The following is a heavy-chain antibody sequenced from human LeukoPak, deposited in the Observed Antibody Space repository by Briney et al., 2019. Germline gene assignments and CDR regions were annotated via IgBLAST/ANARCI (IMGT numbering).Heavy chain of an antibody. D-gene: IGHD2-2*01. V-gene: IGHV1-46*01. CDR1: GYTFTSNY. J-gene: IGHJ4*02. Sequence: GASVKVSCKAFGYTFTSNYMHWVRQAPGQGPEWMGVISPSGGSTTYAQKFQGRVTLTRDTSISTAYMELSRLRSDDTAVYYCAIVLVVPAATYYFDYWGQGTLVTVSS. CDR2: ISPSGGST. CDR3: AIVLVVPAATYYFDY.